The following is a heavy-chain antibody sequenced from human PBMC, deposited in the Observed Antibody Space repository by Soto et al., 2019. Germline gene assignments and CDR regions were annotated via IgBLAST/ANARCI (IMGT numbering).Heavy chain of an antibody. CDR2: IYYSGST. Sequence: TSETLSLTCTVSGGSISSGGYYWSWIRQHPGKGLEWIGYIYYSGSTYYNPSLKSRVTISVDTSKNQFSLKLSSVTAADTAVYYCAGGDCSSTSCPFDYWGQGTLVTVSS. CDR3: AGGDCSSTSCPFDY. D-gene: IGHD2-2*01. J-gene: IGHJ4*02. V-gene: IGHV4-31*03. CDR1: GGSISSGGYY.